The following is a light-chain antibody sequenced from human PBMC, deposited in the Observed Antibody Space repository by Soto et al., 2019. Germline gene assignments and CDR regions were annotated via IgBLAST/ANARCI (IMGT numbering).Light chain of an antibody. J-gene: IGLJ2*01. V-gene: IGLV1-47*01. CDR3: ATWHDSLTVV. CDR1: TSNIGSNY. CDR2: RNN. Sequence: QSVLTQPPSASGTPGQRVTMSCSGSTSNIGSNYVSWYQLLPGAAPKLLMYRNNQRPSGVPDRFSGSKSGTSASLAISGLRSENEADYYCATWHDSLTVVFGGGTQVTVL.